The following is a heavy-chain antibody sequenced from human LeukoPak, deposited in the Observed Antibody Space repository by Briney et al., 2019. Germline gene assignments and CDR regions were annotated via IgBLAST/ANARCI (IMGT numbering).Heavy chain of an antibody. V-gene: IGHV3-30*18. J-gene: IGHJ4*02. CDR3: AKIEIGSGSVY. CDR1: GFTFSSYG. CDR2: ISYDGSNK. Sequence: PGGSLRLSCAASGFTFSSYGMHWVRQAPGKGLEWVAVISYDGSNKYYADSVKGRFTISRDNSKNTLYLQMNSLRAEDTAVYYCAKIEIGSGSVYWGQGTLVTVSS. D-gene: IGHD6-19*01.